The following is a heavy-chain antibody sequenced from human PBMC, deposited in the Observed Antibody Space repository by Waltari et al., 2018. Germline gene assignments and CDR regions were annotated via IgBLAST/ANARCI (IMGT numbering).Heavy chain of an antibody. V-gene: IGHV4-39*01. CDR1: GGSISSSGYY. CDR2: IYYRGST. J-gene: IGHJ4*02. CDR3: ARHESWSGVGNY. Sequence: QLQLQESGPGLVKPSETLSLTCTVSGGSISSSGYYWGWIRQPPGKGLGWIGSIYYRGSTYYTPSLNSRVTISVDTSKNQFSLKVSSVTAADTALYYCARHESWSGVGNYWGQGALVTVSS. D-gene: IGHD3-10*01.